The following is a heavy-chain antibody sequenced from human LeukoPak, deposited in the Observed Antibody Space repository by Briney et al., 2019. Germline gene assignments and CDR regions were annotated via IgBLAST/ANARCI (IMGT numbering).Heavy chain of an antibody. Sequence: ALVKVSCKASGYTFTSFVINWVRQAPGQGPEWMGWVNTITGNPTYAQGFTGRFVFSSDTSVSTAYLQINNLKADDTAVYYCARDQDFWGCQYRRDFDYWGQGTLVTVSS. CDR3: ARDQDFWGCQYRRDFDY. CDR1: GYTFTSFV. V-gene: IGHV7-4-1*02. D-gene: IGHD3-3*01. CDR2: VNTITGNP. J-gene: IGHJ4*02.